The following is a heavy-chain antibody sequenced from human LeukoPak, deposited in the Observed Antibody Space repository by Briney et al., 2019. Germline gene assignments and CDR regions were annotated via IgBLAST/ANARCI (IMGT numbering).Heavy chain of an antibody. CDR3: AKALKYYYDSSGYYSDAFDI. Sequence: GGSLRLSCAASGFTFDDYAMHWVRQAPGKGLEWVSGISWNSGSIGYADSVKGRFTISRDNAKNSLYLQINSLRAEDMALYYCAKALKYYYDSSGYYSDAFDIWGQGTMVTVSS. CDR1: GFTFDDYA. V-gene: IGHV3-9*03. J-gene: IGHJ3*02. D-gene: IGHD3-22*01. CDR2: ISWNSGSI.